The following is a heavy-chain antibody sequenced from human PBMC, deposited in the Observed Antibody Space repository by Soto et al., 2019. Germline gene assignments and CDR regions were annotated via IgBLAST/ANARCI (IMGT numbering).Heavy chain of an antibody. V-gene: IGHV4-59*01. J-gene: IGHJ4*02. Sequence: SDTLSLTCTVSGDSISGYYWSWIRQPPGKRLEWIGYIYYSGTTDYNPSLRSRVTISVDTSKNQFSLKLSSVTAADTAVYYCARETKFSGYFEYWGQGALVTVSS. CDR3: ARETKFSGYFEY. CDR1: GDSISGYY. D-gene: IGHD6-19*01. CDR2: IYYSGTT.